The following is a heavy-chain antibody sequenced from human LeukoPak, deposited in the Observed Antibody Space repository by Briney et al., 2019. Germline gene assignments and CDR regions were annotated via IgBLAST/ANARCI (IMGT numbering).Heavy chain of an antibody. D-gene: IGHD2-2*01. J-gene: IGHJ5*02. V-gene: IGHV4-61*02. CDR3: ARGYCSSTSCRRYNWFDP. Sequence: SETLSLTCTVSGGSISSNSYYWSWIRQPAGKGLEWIGRIYTSGSTNYNPSLKSRVTISVDTSKNQFSLKLSSVTAADTAVYYCARGYCSSTSCRRYNWFDPWGQGTLVTVSS. CDR2: IYTSGST. CDR1: GGSISSNSYY.